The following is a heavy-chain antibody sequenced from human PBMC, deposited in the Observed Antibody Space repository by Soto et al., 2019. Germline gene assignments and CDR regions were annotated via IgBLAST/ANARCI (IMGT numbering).Heavy chain of an antibody. CDR2: ISSSSSTI. J-gene: IGHJ4*02. Sequence: EVQLVESGGGLVQPGGSLRLSCAASGFTFSTYSMNWVRQAPGKGLEWVSYISSSSSTIYYADSVKGRFTISRDTAKNSLYLQMNSLRAEDTAVYYCARSTRAFDCWGQGILVAVSA. D-gene: IGHD2-2*01. CDR3: ARSTRAFDC. CDR1: GFTFSTYS. V-gene: IGHV3-48*01.